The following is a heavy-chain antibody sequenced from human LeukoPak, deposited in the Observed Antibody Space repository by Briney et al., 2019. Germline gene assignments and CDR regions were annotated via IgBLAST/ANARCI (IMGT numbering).Heavy chain of an antibody. J-gene: IGHJ4*02. CDR1: GFTFSSSG. CDR3: ARETGQRTFDY. CDR2: IWNDGSNT. V-gene: IGHV3-33*01. D-gene: IGHD1-1*01. Sequence: GGSLRLSCAASGFTFSSSGIHWVRQAPGKGLEWVAVIWNDGSNTYYEDSVKGRFTISRDESKNTLYLQLNSLRAEDTAVYYCARETGQRTFDYWGQGTLVTVSS.